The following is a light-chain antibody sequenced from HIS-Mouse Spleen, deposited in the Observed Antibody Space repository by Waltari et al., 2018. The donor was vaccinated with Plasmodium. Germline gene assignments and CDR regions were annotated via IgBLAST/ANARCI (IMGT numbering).Light chain of an antibody. V-gene: IGLV3-10*01. Sequence: SYELTHPPSVPVSPGQTARITCSRGALPKKYAYWYQQKSGPAPVQVIYEDSQRPPGIPERFSGSSSGTMATLTISGAQVEDEADYYCYSTDSSGNHRVFGGGTKLTVL. CDR1: ALPKKY. J-gene: IGLJ3*02. CDR3: YSTDSSGNHRV. CDR2: EDS.